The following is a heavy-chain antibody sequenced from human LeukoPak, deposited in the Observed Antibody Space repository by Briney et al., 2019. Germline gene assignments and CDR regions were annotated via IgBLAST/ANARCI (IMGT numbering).Heavy chain of an antibody. J-gene: IGHJ4*02. CDR2: ISWNSGNL. CDR3: ARDRLWHYFDY. CDR1: GFTFTDYA. Sequence: GGSLRLSCAASGFTFTDYAMHWVRQAPGKGLEWVSGISWNSGNLEYGDSVKGRFTISRDNAKNTLYLQMNSLRAEDTAVYYCARDRLWHYFDYWGQGTLVTVSS. V-gene: IGHV3-9*01. D-gene: IGHD5-18*01.